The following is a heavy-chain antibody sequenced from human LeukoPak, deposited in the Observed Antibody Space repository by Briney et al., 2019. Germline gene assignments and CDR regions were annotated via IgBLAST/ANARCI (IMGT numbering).Heavy chain of an antibody. V-gene: IGHV1-18*01. CDR3: ARSPIAAAGEIYYYYGMDV. Sequence: ASVKVSCKASGYTFTSYGISWVRQAPGQGLEWMGWISAYNGNTNYAQKLQGRVTMTTDTSTSTAYMELRSLRSDDTAVYYCARSPIAAAGEIYYYYGMDVWGQGTTVTVSS. D-gene: IGHD6-13*01. CDR2: ISAYNGNT. CDR1: GYTFTSYG. J-gene: IGHJ6*02.